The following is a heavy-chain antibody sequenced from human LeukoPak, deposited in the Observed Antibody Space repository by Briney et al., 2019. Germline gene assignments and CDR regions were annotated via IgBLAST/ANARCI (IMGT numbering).Heavy chain of an antibody. Sequence: SVKVSCKASGGTFSSYAITWVRQAPGQGLEWMGRIIPIFGTANYAQKFQGRVTITTGESTRTAYMELSSLRSEDTAVYYCARERPPGDSSSWFLEGYFDIWGQGSLVIVSS. CDR1: GGTFSSYA. J-gene: IGHJ4*02. V-gene: IGHV1-69*05. CDR2: IIPIFGTA. CDR3: ARERPPGDSSSWFLEGYFDI. D-gene: IGHD6-13*01.